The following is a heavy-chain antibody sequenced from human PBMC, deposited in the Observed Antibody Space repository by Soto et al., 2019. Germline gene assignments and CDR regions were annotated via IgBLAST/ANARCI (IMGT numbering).Heavy chain of an antibody. V-gene: IGHV1-69*01. D-gene: IGHD3-9*01. CDR1: GGTFSSYA. CDR2: IIPIFGTA. J-gene: IGHJ3*02. Sequence: QVQLVQSGAEVKKPGSSVKVSCKASGGTFSSYAISWVRQAPGQGLEWMGGIIPIFGTANYAQKFQGRVTITADESTRTAYMELSSLRSEDTAVYYCARDLKWIRYFDHYDAFDIWGQGTMVTVSS. CDR3: ARDLKWIRYFDHYDAFDI.